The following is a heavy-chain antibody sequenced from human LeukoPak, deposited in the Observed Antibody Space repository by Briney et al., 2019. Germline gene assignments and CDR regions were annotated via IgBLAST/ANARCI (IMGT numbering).Heavy chain of an antibody. CDR3: VKDSSGPFSNFDY. Sequence: GGSLRLSCSASGFTFSSYAMHWVRQAPGKGLEYVSAISSNGGSTYYADSVKGRFTISRDNSKNTLYLQMIGLRAEDTAVYYCVKDSSGPFSNFDYWGQGTLVTVSS. CDR1: GFTFSSYA. J-gene: IGHJ4*02. D-gene: IGHD6-19*01. CDR2: ISSNGGST. V-gene: IGHV3-64D*06.